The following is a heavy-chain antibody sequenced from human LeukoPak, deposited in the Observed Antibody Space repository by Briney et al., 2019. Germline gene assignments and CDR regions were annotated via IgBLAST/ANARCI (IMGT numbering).Heavy chain of an antibody. D-gene: IGHD1-1*01. V-gene: IGHV3-15*01. CDR3: ATSGQHWDVFDY. J-gene: IGHJ4*02. CDR1: GFTFPNAW. Sequence: AGSLRLSRAATGFTFPNAWLRWVRQAPGKGLEWVGRSKSKSYGGTTDYSAPVKDRFTVSRDDSKNTLYLQMNSLKTEDTAVYYCATSGQHWDVFDYWGQGTLLTVSS. CDR2: SKSKSYGGTT.